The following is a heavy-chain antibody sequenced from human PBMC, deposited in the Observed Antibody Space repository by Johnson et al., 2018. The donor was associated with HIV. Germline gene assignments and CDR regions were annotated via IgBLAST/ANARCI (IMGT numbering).Heavy chain of an antibody. CDR3: ARAVRVGATTNSAFDF. J-gene: IGHJ3*01. CDR2: INWNGGST. Sequence: VQLVESGGGVVRPGESLRLSCAASGFTFDDYGMSWVRQAPGKGLEWVSGINWNGGSTGYADSVKGRFTISSDNAKNSLYLQMNSLRDEDTALYYCARAVRVGATTNSAFDFWGQGTMVTVSS. D-gene: IGHD1-26*01. CDR1: GFTFDDYG. V-gene: IGHV3-20*04.